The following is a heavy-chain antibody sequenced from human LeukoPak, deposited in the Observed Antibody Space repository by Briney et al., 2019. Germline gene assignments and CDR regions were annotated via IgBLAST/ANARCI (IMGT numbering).Heavy chain of an antibody. D-gene: IGHD3-22*01. V-gene: IGHV1-8*02. Sequence: ASVKVSCKASGGTFSSYAISWVRQATGQGLEWMGWMNPNSGNTGYAQKFQGRVTMTRNTSISTAYMELSSLRSEDTAVYYCARGRNFYDSSGYFNYWGQGTLVTVSS. J-gene: IGHJ4*02. CDR1: GGTFSSYA. CDR3: ARGRNFYDSSGYFNY. CDR2: MNPNSGNT.